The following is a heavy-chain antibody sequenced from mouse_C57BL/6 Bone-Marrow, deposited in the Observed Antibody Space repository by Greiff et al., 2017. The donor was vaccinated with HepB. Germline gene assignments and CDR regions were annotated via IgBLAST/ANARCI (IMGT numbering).Heavy chain of an antibody. J-gene: IGHJ2*01. V-gene: IGHV6-3*01. Sequence: EVKLQESGGGLVQPGGSMKLSCVASGFTFSNYWMNWVRQSPEKGLEWVAQIRLKSDNYATNYAESVKGRFTISRDDSKSSVYLQMNNLRAEDTGIYYCTGGDVVNYWGQGTTLTVSS. D-gene: IGHD1-1*02. CDR1: GFTFSNYW. CDR3: TGGDVVNY. CDR2: IRLKSDNYAT.